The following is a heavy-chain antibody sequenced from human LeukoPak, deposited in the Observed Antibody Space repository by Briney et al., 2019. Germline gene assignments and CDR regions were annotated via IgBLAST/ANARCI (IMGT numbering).Heavy chain of an antibody. CDR1: SGSISSGNYY. Sequence: PSETLSLTCTVSSGSISSGNYYWSWIRQPAGKGLEWVGRIYNNGSTNYNPSLKSRVTISLDTSKNQFSLKLSSVTAADTAVYYCARGSTMVRGDDWFDPWGQGTLVTVSS. CDR2: IYNNGST. CDR3: ARGSTMVRGDDWFDP. D-gene: IGHD3-10*01. V-gene: IGHV4-61*02. J-gene: IGHJ5*02.